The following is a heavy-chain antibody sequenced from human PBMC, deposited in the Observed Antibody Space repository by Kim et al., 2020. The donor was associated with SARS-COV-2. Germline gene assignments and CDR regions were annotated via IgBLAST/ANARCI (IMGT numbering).Heavy chain of an antibody. CDR3: SRAPSGTCAPSYFYY. D-gene: IGHD1-26*01. Sequence: GESLKISCKASEYTFNNYWIGWGRQRPGKGVQWLGIIYPGDSDTKYNPSVQGQVTISADWSLTTAYLQWSSLKASDTAIYYCSRAPSGTCAPSYFYYWRQ. V-gene: IGHV5-51*01. CDR2: IYPGDSDT. CDR1: EYTFNNYW. J-gene: IGHJ4*02.